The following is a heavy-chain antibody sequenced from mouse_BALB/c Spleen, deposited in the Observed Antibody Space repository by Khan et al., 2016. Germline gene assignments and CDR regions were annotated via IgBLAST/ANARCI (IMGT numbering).Heavy chain of an antibody. CDR2: IYPGDGDT. V-gene: IGHV1-80*01. D-gene: IGHD2-14*01. Sequence: QVQLQQSGAELVRPGSSVKISCKASGYAFSGYWMNWVKQRHGQGLEGIGQIYPGDGDTNYNGKFKGKATLTADKSSSTAYMQLSSLTSEDSAVYCCARGTPLASWGQGTLVTVSA. CDR1: GYAFSGYW. J-gene: IGHJ3*01. CDR3: ARGTPLAS.